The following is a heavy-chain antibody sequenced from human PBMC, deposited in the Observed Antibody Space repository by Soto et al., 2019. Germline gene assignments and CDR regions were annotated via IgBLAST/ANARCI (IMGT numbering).Heavy chain of an antibody. CDR2: IYYSGST. V-gene: IGHV4-39*01. J-gene: IGHJ5*02. Sequence: SETLSLTCTVPGGSISSSSYYWGWILQPPGKGLEWIGSIYYSGSTYYNPSLKSRVNISVDTSKNQFSLKLSSVTAADTAVYYCARQGYYYDSSGPYNWFDPWGQGTLVTVSS. D-gene: IGHD3-22*01. CDR3: ARQGYYYDSSGPYNWFDP. CDR1: GGSISSSSYY.